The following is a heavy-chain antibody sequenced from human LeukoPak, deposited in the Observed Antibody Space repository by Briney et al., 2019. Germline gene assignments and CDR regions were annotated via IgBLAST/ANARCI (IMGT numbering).Heavy chain of an antibody. J-gene: IGHJ4*02. CDR2: INPSGGST. CDR3: ARDDPPYSSSRTFDY. V-gene: IGHV1-46*01. D-gene: IGHD6-13*01. CDR1: GYTFTSYY. Sequence: ASVKVSCKASGYTFTSYYMHWVRQAPGQGLEWMGIINPSGGSTSYAQKFQGRVTMTRDTSTSTVYMELSSLRSEDTAVYYWARDDPPYSSSRTFDYWGQGTLVTVSS.